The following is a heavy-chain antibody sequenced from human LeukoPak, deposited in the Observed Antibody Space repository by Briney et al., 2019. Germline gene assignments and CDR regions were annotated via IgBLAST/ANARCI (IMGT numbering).Heavy chain of an antibody. CDR2: INWNSDSI. D-gene: IGHD5-12*01. CDR3: AINGGGDSGYGNLDY. J-gene: IGHJ4*02. CDR1: GFTFDDYA. Sequence: GGSLRLSCAVSGFTFDDYAMHWVRQVPGKGLEWVSGINWNSDSIGYADSVKGRFTTSRDNAKNSLYLQMNSLRAEDTAFYYCAINGGGDSGYGNLDYWGQGTLVTVSS. V-gene: IGHV3-9*01.